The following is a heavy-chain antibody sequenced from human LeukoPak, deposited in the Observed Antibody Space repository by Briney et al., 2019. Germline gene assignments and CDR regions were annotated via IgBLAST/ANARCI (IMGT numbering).Heavy chain of an antibody. CDR1: GGSFSGYY. J-gene: IGHJ5*02. Sequence: SGTLSLTCAVYGGSFSGYYWSWISQPPGKGLEWIGEINHSGSTNYNPSLKSRVTISVDTSKNQFSLKLSSVTAADTAVYYCARGRGYCSSTSCFVWFDPWGQGTLVTVSS. CDR3: ARGRGYCSSTSCFVWFDP. V-gene: IGHV4-34*01. CDR2: INHSGST. D-gene: IGHD2-2*01.